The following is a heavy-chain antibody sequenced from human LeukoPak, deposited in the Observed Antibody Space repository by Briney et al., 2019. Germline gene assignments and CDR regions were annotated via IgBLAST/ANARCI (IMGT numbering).Heavy chain of an antibody. J-gene: IGHJ4*02. V-gene: IGHV3-30*04. D-gene: IGHD4-17*01. CDR3: ATDYGDYEPIDY. CDR2: ISFDGNNK. CDR1: GVTLSNYA. Sequence: GGSLRLSCTASGVTLSNYAMHWVRRPPGRGLEWVAVISFDGNNKYYGDSVEGRFSVSRDNSKNTVYLQMNSLRPDDTAMYYCATDYGDYEPIDYWGQGTLVTVSS.